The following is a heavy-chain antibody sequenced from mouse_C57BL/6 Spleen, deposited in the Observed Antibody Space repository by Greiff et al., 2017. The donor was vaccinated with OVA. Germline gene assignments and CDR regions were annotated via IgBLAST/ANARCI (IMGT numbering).Heavy chain of an antibody. CDR1: GFTFTDYY. J-gene: IGHJ3*01. Sequence: EVQLVESGGGLVQPGGSLSLSCAASGFTFTDYYMSWVRQPPGKALEWLGFIRNKANGYTTEYSASVKGRFTISRDNSQSILYLQMNALRAEDSATYYCARPLYYDYDGPFAYWGQGTLVTVSA. V-gene: IGHV7-3*01. CDR3: ARPLYYDYDGPFAY. D-gene: IGHD2-4*01. CDR2: IRNKANGYTT.